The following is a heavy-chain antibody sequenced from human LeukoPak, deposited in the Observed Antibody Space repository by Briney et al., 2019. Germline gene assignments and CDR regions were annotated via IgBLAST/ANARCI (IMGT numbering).Heavy chain of an antibody. J-gene: IGHJ5*02. D-gene: IGHD2-15*01. CDR3: ARVLGYCSGGNCYWFDP. V-gene: IGHV1-2*06. Sequence: GAPVKVSCKASGYTFTGYYMHWVRQAPGQGLEWMGRINPNSGGTNYAQKFQGRVTMTRDTSISTAYMELSRLRSDDTAVYYCARVLGYCSGGNCYWFDPWGQGTLVTVSS. CDR1: GYTFTGYY. CDR2: INPNSGGT.